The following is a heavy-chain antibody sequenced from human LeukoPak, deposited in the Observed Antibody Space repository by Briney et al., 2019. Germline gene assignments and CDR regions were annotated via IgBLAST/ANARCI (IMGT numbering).Heavy chain of an antibody. CDR3: AKDTDFWYFDY. CDR1: GFTFSSDA. J-gene: IGHJ4*02. V-gene: IGHV3-23*01. Sequence: GASLRLSCAASGFTFSSDAMSWVRQAPGKGLEWVSAISGSGGSTYYADSVKGRFTISRDNSKNTLYLQMNSLRAEDTAVYYCAKDTDFWYFDYWGQGTLVTVSS. D-gene: IGHD3-3*01. CDR2: ISGSGGST.